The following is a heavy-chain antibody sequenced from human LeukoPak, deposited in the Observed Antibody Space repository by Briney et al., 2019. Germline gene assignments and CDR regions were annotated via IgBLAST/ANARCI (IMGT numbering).Heavy chain of an antibody. CDR2: IHYSGNT. V-gene: IGHV4-39*07. D-gene: IGHD6-13*01. CDR1: GGSIDSGDYY. CDR3: ARDEAGSLGY. J-gene: IGHJ4*02. Sequence: PSETLSLTCTVSGGSIDSGDYYWGWIRQPPGKELECIASIHYSGNTYFDPSLKSRVTISVDTSKNQFSLKLSSVTAADTAVYYCARDEAGSLGYWGQGTLVTVSS.